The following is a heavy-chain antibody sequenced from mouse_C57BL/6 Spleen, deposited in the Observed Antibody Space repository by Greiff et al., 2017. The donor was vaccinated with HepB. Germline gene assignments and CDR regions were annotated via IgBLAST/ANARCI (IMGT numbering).Heavy chain of an antibody. CDR1: GYTFTDYN. CDR3: ARSTCSNYGVYFDY. D-gene: IGHD2-5*01. Sequence: VQLQQSGPELVKPGASVKMSCKASGYTFTDYNMHWVKQSHGKSLEWIGYINPNNGGTSYNQKFKGKATLTVNKSSSTAYMELRSLTSEDSAVYYCARSTCSNYGVYFDYGDKGTTLTVSS. J-gene: IGHJ2*01. V-gene: IGHV1-22*01. CDR2: INPNNGGT.